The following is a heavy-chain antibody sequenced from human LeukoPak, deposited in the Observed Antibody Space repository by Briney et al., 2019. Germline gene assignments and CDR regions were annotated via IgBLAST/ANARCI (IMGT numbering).Heavy chain of an antibody. CDR2: ISYDGSNK. CDR3: AREQAYYYDSSGTALTAEIKYYFDY. CDR1: GFTFSSYG. V-gene: IGHV3-30*03. D-gene: IGHD3-22*01. J-gene: IGHJ4*02. Sequence: PGGSLRLSCAASGFTFSSYGMHWVRQAPGKGLEWVAVISYDGSNKYYADSVKGRFTISRDNAKNSLYLQMNSLRDEDTAVYYCAREQAYYYDSSGTALTAEIKYYFDYWGQGTLVTVSS.